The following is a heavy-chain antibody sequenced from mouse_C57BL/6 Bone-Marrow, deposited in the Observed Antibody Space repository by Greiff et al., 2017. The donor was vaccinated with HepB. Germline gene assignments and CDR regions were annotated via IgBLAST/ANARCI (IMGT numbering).Heavy chain of an antibody. CDR3: NYYDYDVSAIDY. CDR1: GYTFTSYW. D-gene: IGHD2-4*01. Sequence: VQLQQSGTVLARPGASVKMSCKTSGYTFTSYWMHWVKQRPGQGLEWIGAIYPGNSDTSYNQKFKGKAKLTAVTSASTAYMELSSLTNEDSAVYYCNYYDYDVSAIDYWGQGTSVTVSS. V-gene: IGHV1-5*01. J-gene: IGHJ4*01. CDR2: IYPGNSDT.